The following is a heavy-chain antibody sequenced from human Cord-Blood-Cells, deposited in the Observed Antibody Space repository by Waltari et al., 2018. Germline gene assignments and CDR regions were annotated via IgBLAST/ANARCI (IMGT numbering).Heavy chain of an antibody. V-gene: IGHV3-30*18. CDR2: ISYDGSNK. CDR1: GVTFSSHG. CDR3: AKGDLNSEFDY. J-gene: IGHJ4*02. Sequence: QVQLVESGGGVVQPGRSLRLSCAAPGVTFSSHGMHWVRQAPGKGLEWVAVISYDGSNKYYADSVKGRFTISRDNSKNTLYLQMNSLRAEDTAVYYCAKGDLNSEFDYWGQGTLVTVSS.